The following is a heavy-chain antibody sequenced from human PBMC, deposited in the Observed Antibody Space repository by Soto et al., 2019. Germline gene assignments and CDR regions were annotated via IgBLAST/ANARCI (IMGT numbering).Heavy chain of an antibody. J-gene: IGHJ5*02. CDR3: ARDRVAAAGTGWFDP. V-gene: IGHV3-21*01. D-gene: IGHD6-13*01. CDR1: GFTFSSYS. CDR2: ISSSSSYI. Sequence: ESGGGLVKPGGSLRLSCAASGFTFSSYSMNWVRQAPGKGLEWVSSISSSSSYIYYADSVKGRFTISRDNAKNSLYLQMNSLRAEDTAVYYCARDRVAAAGTGWFDPWGQGTLVTVSS.